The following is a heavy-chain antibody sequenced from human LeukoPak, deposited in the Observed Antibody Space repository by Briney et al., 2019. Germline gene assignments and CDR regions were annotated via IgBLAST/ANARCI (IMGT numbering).Heavy chain of an antibody. CDR2: FDPEDGET. V-gene: IGHV1-24*01. CDR3: ATELYSGSYYNEAYFDY. Sequence: GASVKVSCKVSGYTLTELSMHWVRQAPGKGLEWMGGFDPEDGETIYAQKFQGRVTMTEDTSTDTAYMELSSLRSGDTAVYYCATELYSGSYYNEAYFDYWGQGTLVTVSS. CDR1: GYTLTELS. D-gene: IGHD1-26*01. J-gene: IGHJ4*02.